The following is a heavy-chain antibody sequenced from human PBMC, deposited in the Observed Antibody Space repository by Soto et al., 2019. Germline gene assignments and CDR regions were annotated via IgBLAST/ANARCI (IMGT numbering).Heavy chain of an antibody. D-gene: IGHD6-13*01. V-gene: IGHV4-4*07. CDR1: GGSIKTYF. CDR2: IYTSGTA. J-gene: IGHJ5*02. Sequence: PAETLSLTCTVSGGSIKTYFCILIRHPSVKGLEWIVRIYTSGTANYSPSLKGRVIMAVDTAKNQLSLKVTSVTAADTAVYYCARDFDSSSWFRLDRWGQGTLVTVSS. CDR3: ARDFDSSSWFRLDR.